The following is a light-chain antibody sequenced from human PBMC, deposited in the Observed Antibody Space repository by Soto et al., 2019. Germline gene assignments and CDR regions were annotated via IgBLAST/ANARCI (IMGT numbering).Light chain of an antibody. Sequence: QSALTQPPSASGSPGQSVTISCSVTSSDVGGYNYVSWYQQHPGKAPKLMICEVTRRPSGVPDRFSGSKSGNTAFLTVSGLQAEDEADYYCASYAGSSVVFGGGTKLTVL. CDR3: ASYAGSSVV. CDR2: EVT. V-gene: IGLV2-8*01. CDR1: SSDVGGYNY. J-gene: IGLJ2*01.